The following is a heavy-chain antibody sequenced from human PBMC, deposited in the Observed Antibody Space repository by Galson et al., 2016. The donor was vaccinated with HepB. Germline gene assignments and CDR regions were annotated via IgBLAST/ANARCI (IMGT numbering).Heavy chain of an antibody. V-gene: IGHV4-59*01. J-gene: IGHJ4*02. CDR1: GSSISSYF. CDR3: ARGPLWFGDIDS. CDR2: IFDTGST. Sequence: ETLSLTCTVSGSSISSYFWSWIRQPPGKGLEWIGYIFDTGSTKYNPSLESRVTISVDTSKRQFSLKLNSVTAVDTAVYYCARGPLWFGDIDSWGQGTLVTVSP. D-gene: IGHD3-10*01.